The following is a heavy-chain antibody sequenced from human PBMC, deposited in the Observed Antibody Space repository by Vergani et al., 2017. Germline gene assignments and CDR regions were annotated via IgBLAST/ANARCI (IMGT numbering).Heavy chain of an antibody. Sequence: EVQLLESGGGLVQPGGSLRLSCAASGFTFSSYAVSWVRQAPGKGLEWVSAISGSGGSTYYADSVKGRFTISRDNSKNTLYLQMNSLRAEDTAVYYCAKESDRYGDYGGWFDPWGQGTLVTVSS. CDR2: ISGSGGST. D-gene: IGHD4-17*01. V-gene: IGHV3-23*01. CDR1: GFTFSSYA. CDR3: AKESDRYGDYGGWFDP. J-gene: IGHJ5*02.